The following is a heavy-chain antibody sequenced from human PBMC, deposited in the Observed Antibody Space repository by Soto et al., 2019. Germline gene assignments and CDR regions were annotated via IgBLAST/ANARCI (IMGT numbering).Heavy chain of an antibody. CDR2: ISFDGSTK. Sequence: PXGSLGLSCAASGFRDGFTFSDDDMHWFRQAPGKGLEWVALISFDGSTKNYVDSVEGRFTISRDNSRDTLLLQMDSLRPEDTAVYYCAKNSFSGSKRILDSWGQGTLVTVSS. CDR3: AKNSFSGSKRILDS. CDR1: GFRDGFTFSDDD. J-gene: IGHJ4*02. D-gene: IGHD1-26*01. V-gene: IGHV3-30*18.